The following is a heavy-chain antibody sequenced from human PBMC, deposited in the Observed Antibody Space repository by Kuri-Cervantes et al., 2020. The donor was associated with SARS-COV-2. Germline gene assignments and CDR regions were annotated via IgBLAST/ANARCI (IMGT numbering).Heavy chain of an antibody. CDR3: AREWVLPNYYSYMDV. CDR1: GYTFTNYY. CDR2: INPSGGST. J-gene: IGHJ6*03. D-gene: IGHD3-10*01. Sequence: ASVKVSCKASGYTFTNYYMHWVRQAPGQGLEWMGIINPSGGSTSYAQKFQGRVTMTRDTSTSTVYMELSSLRSEDTAVYFCAREWVLPNYYSYMDVWGKGTTVTVSS. V-gene: IGHV1-46*01.